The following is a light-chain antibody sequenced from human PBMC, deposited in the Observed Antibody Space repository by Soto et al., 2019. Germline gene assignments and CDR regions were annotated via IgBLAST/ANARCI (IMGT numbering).Light chain of an antibody. CDR2: SAS. V-gene: IGKV3-20*01. CDR1: QSVSRN. Sequence: EIVLTQSPATLCLSPGERATLSCRASQSVSRNLAWYQQKSGQAPRLLIYSASRRATGIPDRFTGSGSGTDFTLTISRLEPEDFAVYYCQQYGSSGTFGQGTKVDIK. CDR3: QQYGSSGT. J-gene: IGKJ1*01.